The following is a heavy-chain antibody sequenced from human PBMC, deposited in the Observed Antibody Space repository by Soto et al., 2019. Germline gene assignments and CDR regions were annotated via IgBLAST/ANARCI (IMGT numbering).Heavy chain of an antibody. CDR2: VSTSGRST. D-gene: IGHD2-15*01. V-gene: IGHV3-64D*06. J-gene: IGHJ4*02. Sequence: PVGSRRLSCSASGFIFSESTIYWVRQVPGKGLEAISAVSTSGRSTYYADSVKDRFTISRDNSKNTLFLQMGSLRPEDTAIYYCVKQAHGLDGVAFDYWGQGTLVNAPQ. CDR1: GFIFSEST. CDR3: VKQAHGLDGVAFDY.